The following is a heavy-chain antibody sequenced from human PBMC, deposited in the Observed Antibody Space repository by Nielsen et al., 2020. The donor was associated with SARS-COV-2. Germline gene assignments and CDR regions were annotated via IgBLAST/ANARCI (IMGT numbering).Heavy chain of an antibody. Sequence: SGPTLVKPPETFTLTCTVSGSSLSNARMGVGWIRQPPGRALESLAHIFPNDEKSYSTSLKSRLTISKDTSKSQVVLTMTNMDPVDTATYYCARIQLELRLFYFYYSMDVWGKGTTVTVSS. CDR1: GSSLSNARMG. CDR3: ARIQLELRLFYFYYSMDV. J-gene: IGHJ6*03. CDR2: IFPNDEK. V-gene: IGHV2-26*01. D-gene: IGHD1-7*01.